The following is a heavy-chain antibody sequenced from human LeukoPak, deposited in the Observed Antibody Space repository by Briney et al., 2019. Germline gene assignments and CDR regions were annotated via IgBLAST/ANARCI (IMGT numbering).Heavy chain of an antibody. D-gene: IGHD7-27*01. CDR1: GGSISSGTYY. CDR2: IYYSGST. V-gene: IGHV4-39*07. Sequence: SETLSLTCTVSGGSISSGTYYWGWIRQTPGKGLEWIGCIYYSGSTYYNPSLKSRVTISSDTSRNQFSLKLSSVTAADTAVYYCTRDLGNWDIDYWGQGTLVTVSS. J-gene: IGHJ4*02. CDR3: TRDLGNWDIDY.